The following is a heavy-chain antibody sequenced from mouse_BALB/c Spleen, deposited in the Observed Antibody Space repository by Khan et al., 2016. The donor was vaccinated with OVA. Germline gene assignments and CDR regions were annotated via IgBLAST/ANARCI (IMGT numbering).Heavy chain of an antibody. V-gene: IGHV1-4*01. CDR2: IIPTNDYA. D-gene: IGHD2-14*01. CDR1: GYTFTTYT. CDR3: ARGGAYYRSDGWFAY. J-gene: IGHJ3*01. Sequence: VQLQQSGAELARPGASVKMSCKASGYTFTTYTIHWVKQGPGQGLEWIGYIIPTNDYANYNQKFQDRATLTADKSSSTAYMQLSSLTSEDSALYYCARGGAYYRSDGWFAYWGQGTLVTVSA.